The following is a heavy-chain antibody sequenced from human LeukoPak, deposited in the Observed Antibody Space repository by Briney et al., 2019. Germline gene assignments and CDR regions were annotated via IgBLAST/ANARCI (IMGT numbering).Heavy chain of an antibody. CDR1: GFTISDYY. V-gene: IGHV3-11*04. D-gene: IGHD1-7*01. CDR3: ARARYNWNYRSTEYYYYYMDV. Sequence: PGGSLRLSCAASGFTISDYYMSWIRQAPGKGLEWVSYIGNIGPTMSYADSVKGRFTISRDNANNSLYLQMNSLRAEDTAVYYCARARYNWNYRSTEYYYYYMDVWGKGTTVTVSS. CDR2: IGNIGPTM. J-gene: IGHJ6*03.